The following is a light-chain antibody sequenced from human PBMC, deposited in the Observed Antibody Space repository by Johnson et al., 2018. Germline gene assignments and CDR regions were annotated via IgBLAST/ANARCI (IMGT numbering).Light chain of an antibody. Sequence: QSVLTQPPSVSAAPGQKVTISFSGSSSNIGNNSVSWYQQLPGTAPKLLIYENNKRPSGIPDRFSGSKSGTSATLGITGLQTGDEADYYCGTWDSRLSAGIVFGTGTKFTVL. CDR1: SSNIGNNS. CDR2: ENN. CDR3: GTWDSRLSAGIV. J-gene: IGLJ1*01. V-gene: IGLV1-51*02.